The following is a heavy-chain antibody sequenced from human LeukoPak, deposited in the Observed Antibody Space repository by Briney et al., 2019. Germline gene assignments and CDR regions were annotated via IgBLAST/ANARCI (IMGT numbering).Heavy chain of an antibody. CDR3: ARGAGDDYFDY. CDR1: GFTFSCYW. D-gene: IGHD3-16*01. J-gene: IGHJ4*02. V-gene: IGHV3-7*01. CDR2: INQDGTEK. Sequence: GGSLRLSCAASGFTFSCYWMSWVRQAPGEGLEWVAKINQDGTEKAYVDSVRGRFTISRDNAKNSLYLQMNSLRAEDTAVYYCARGAGDDYFDYWGQGTLVTVSS.